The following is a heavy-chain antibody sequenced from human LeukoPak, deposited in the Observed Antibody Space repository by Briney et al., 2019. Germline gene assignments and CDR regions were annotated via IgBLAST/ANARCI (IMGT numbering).Heavy chain of an antibody. J-gene: IGHJ6*02. V-gene: IGHV3-74*01. D-gene: IGHD2-15*01. Sequence: GGSLRLSCAASGFTFSSYWMHWVRQAPGKGLVWVSRINTDGSSTSYADSVKGRFTISRDNSKNTLYLQMNSLRAEDTAVYYCARDRRYCSGGSCYNEGMDVWGQGTTVTVSS. CDR2: INTDGSST. CDR3: ARDRRYCSGGSCYNEGMDV. CDR1: GFTFSSYW.